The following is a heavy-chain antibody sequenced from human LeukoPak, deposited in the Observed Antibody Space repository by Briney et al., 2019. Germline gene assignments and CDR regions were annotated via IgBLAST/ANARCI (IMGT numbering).Heavy chain of an antibody. Sequence: ASVKVSCKASGYTFTSFYMDWVRQATGQGLEWMGWMNPNSGNTGYAQKFQGRVTMTRNTSISTAYMELSSLRSEDTAVYYCARGPRGYSYGYDGAFDIWGQGTMVTVSS. CDR3: ARGPRGYSYGYDGAFDI. D-gene: IGHD5-18*01. J-gene: IGHJ3*02. CDR1: GYTFTSFY. V-gene: IGHV1-8*02. CDR2: MNPNSGNT.